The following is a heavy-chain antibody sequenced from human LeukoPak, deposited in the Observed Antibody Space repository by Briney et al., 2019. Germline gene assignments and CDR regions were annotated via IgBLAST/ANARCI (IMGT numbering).Heavy chain of an antibody. CDR1: GFTFSSLW. D-gene: IGHD4-17*01. CDR3: AKASYGDYGGFDP. J-gene: IGHJ5*02. V-gene: IGHV3-74*01. CDR2: INSDGGST. Sequence: PGGSLRLSCAASGFTFSSLWMHWVRQAPGKGLVWASRINSDGGSTTYADFVKGRFTISRDNAKNTLYLHMNSLRAEDTAVYYCAKASYGDYGGFDPWGQGTLVTVSS.